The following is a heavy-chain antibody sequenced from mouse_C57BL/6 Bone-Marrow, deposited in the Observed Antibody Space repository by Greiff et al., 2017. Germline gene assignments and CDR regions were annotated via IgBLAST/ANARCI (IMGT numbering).Heavy chain of an antibody. CDR1: GYYITSGYY. CDR2: ISYDGSN. D-gene: IGHD2-10*01. J-gene: IGHJ2*01. Sequence: EVQLQQSGPGLVKPSQSLSLTCSVTGYYITSGYYWNWIRQFPGNKLEWMGYISYDGSNNYNPSLKNRIAITRDTSKNQFFLKLNSVTTEDTATYYCARYLLGSFDYGGQGTTLTVSS. V-gene: IGHV3-6*01. CDR3: ARYLLGSFDY.